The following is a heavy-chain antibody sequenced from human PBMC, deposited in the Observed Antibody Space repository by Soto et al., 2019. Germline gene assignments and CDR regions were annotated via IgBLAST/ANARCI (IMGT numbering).Heavy chain of an antibody. J-gene: IGHJ6*02. D-gene: IGHD2-21*02. Sequence: GESLKISCKGSGYSFTSYCISWVRQMLGKGLEWMGRIDPSDSYTNYSPSVQGQVTISADMSISTAYLQWSSLKASDIAIYYCARRHYCRGYCTINPDYYYGIDVWCQATTVTVSS. CDR1: GYSFTSYC. CDR2: IDPSDSYT. V-gene: IGHV5-10-1*04. CDR3: ARRHYCRGYCTINPDYYYGIDV.